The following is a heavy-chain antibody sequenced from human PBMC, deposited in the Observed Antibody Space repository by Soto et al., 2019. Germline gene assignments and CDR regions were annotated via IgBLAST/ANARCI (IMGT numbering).Heavy chain of an antibody. D-gene: IGHD6-6*01. J-gene: IGHJ2*01. CDR2: MNPNSGNT. CDR1: GYTFTSYD. V-gene: IGHV1-8*01. Sequence: QVQLVQSGAEVKKPGASVKVSCKASGYTFTSYDINWVRQATGQGLEGMGWMNPNSGNTGYAQKFQGRVTMTRNTSISTAYMELSSLRSEDPAVYYCARLYSSSSNWYFDLWGRGTLVTVSS. CDR3: ARLYSSSSNWYFDL.